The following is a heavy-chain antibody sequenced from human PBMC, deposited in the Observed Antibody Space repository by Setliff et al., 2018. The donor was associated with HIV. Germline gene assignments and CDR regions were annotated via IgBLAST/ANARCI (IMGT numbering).Heavy chain of an antibody. CDR2: MNPNSGAT. V-gene: IGHV1-8*01. D-gene: IGHD3-10*01. Sequence: ASVKVSCKTSGHPFSNYDIIWVRRATGQGPEWMGWMNPNSGATGYAQKFKDRFIMTRDTSISTAYMELSSLTSEDTAVYYCASGKGVRGVIIRGGLDVWGKGTTVTVSS. J-gene: IGHJ6*04. CDR1: GHPFSNYD. CDR3: ASGKGVRGVIIRGGLDV.